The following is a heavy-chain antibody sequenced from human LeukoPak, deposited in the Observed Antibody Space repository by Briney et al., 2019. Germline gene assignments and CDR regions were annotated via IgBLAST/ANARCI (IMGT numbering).Heavy chain of an antibody. V-gene: IGHV1-24*01. J-gene: IGHJ4*02. CDR3: AAGGVYDLLDN. Sequence: PEASVKVSCKVSGYSLSELSMHWVRQAPGKGLEWMRGFDPENGEAVYAQKFQGRVTMTEDTSTDTSYMELNSLKSEDTAVYYCAAGGVYDLLDNWGQGTLVTVSS. CDR1: GYSLSELS. D-gene: IGHD2-8*01. CDR2: FDPENGEA.